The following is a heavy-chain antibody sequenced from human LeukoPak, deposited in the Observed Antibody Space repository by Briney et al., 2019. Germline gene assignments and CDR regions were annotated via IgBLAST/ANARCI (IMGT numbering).Heavy chain of an antibody. J-gene: IGHJ3*02. CDR1: GYTYSSYG. CDR2: INGYKGNT. Sequence: ASVKVSCKASGYTYSSYGISWVRQAPGQGLEWMGWINGYKGNTNYAQKLRGRVTMTTDTSTSIAYMQLRSLRSDDTAVYYCARDLIMYGSESYFDDTFDIRGQGTRVTVSS. V-gene: IGHV1-18*01. D-gene: IGHD3-10*01. CDR3: ARDLIMYGSESYFDDTFDI.